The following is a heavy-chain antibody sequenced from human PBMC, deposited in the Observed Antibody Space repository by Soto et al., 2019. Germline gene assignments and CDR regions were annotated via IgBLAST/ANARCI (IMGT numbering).Heavy chain of an antibody. CDR2: IYYSGST. CDR3: ARAKGLLTVTTSWFDP. V-gene: IGHV4-30-4*01. D-gene: IGHD4-17*01. CDR1: GGSISSGDYY. J-gene: IGHJ5*02. Sequence: QVQLQESGPGLVKPSQTLSLTCTVSGGSISSGDYYWSWIRQPPGKGLEWIGYIYYSGSTYYNPSLKSRVTISADTSKNQSSLKLSSVTAADTALYYCARAKGLLTVTTSWFDPWGQGTLVTVSS.